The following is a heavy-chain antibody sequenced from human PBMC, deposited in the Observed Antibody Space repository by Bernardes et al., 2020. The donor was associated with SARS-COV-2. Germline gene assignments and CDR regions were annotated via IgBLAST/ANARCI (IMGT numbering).Heavy chain of an antibody. CDR1: GASISSYY. D-gene: IGHD3-10*01. CDR2: IYYSEIT. J-gene: IGHJ6*02. CDR3: ARRLVRGVIDGMDV. V-gene: IGHV4-59*08. Sequence: SETLSLTCTVSGASISSYYWSWIRQPPGKGLEWIGYIYYSEITNYNPSLRSRVTISLDTSKSQVSLNLTSVTAADTAVYYCARRLVRGVIDGMDVWGQGTTVTFSS.